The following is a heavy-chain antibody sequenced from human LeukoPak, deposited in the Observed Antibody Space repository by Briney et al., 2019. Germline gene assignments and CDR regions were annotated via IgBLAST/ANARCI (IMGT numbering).Heavy chain of an antibody. V-gene: IGHV1-18*01. D-gene: IGHD6-19*01. CDR3: ARFAVHRRLTVAGQFGLDY. J-gene: IGHJ4*02. CDR2: ISAYNGNT. Sequence: ASVKVSCKASGYTFSSYGIGWVRQAPGQGLEWMGWISAYNGNTNYAQNLQGRVTMTTDTSTSTAYMELSSLRSEDTAVYYCARFAVHRRLTVAGQFGLDYWGQGTLVTVSS. CDR1: GYTFSSYG.